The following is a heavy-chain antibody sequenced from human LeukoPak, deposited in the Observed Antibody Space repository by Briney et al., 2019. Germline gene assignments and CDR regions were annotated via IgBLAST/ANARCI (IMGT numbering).Heavy chain of an antibody. J-gene: IGHJ4*02. D-gene: IGHD6-13*01. V-gene: IGHV4-34*01. CDR1: GGSFGGYY. CDR2: INHSGST. CDR3: ATGGGYSSSWYRI. Sequence: PSETLSLTCAVYGGSFGGYYWSWIRQPPGKGLEWIGEINHSGSTNYNPSLKSRVTISVDTSKNQFSLKLSSVTAADTAVYYCATGGGYSSSWYRIWGQGTLVAVSS.